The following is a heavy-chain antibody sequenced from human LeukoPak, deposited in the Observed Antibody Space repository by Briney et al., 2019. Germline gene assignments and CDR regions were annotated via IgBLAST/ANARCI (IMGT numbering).Heavy chain of an antibody. V-gene: IGHV3-30*02. CDR3: AKVLTYYPGSGSYYPDF. D-gene: IGHD3-10*01. J-gene: IGHJ4*02. Sequence: GGSLRLSCAASGFTFKNFGMHWVRQAPGKGLEWVAFIRYDGGNKYYADSVKGRFTISRDNSKNVLDLQLNSLRPEDTAFYYCAKVLTYYPGSGSYYPDFWGQGTLVTVSS. CDR1: GFTFKNFG. CDR2: IRYDGGNK.